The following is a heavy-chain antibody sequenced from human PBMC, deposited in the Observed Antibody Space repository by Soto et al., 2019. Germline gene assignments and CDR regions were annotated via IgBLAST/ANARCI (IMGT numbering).Heavy chain of an antibody. V-gene: IGHV3-21*04. J-gene: IGHJ6*02. CDR1: GFTFSSYS. CDR3: ARDLPDLVFSWSYYYHYGIYV. D-gene: IGHD2-2*01. CDR2: ISSSSSYI. Sequence: GGSLRLSCAASGFTFSSYSMNWVRQAPGKELEWVSSISSSSSYIYYADSVKGRFTISRDNAKDSLYLQMNSLRAEDTAVYYCARDLPDLVFSWSYYYHYGIYVSGQRTTVTVS.